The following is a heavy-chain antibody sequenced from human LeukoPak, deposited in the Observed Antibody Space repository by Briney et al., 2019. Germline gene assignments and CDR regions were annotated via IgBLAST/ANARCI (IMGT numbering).Heavy chain of an antibody. CDR3: ARDLLGVVVIAHYWFDP. CDR2: IIPILGIA. J-gene: IGHJ5*02. V-gene: IGHV1-69*04. CDR1: GGTFRSYT. Sequence: ASVKVSCKASGGTFRSYTISWVRQAPGQGLEWMGRIIPILGIANYAQKFQGRVTITADKSTSTAYMELSSLRSEDTAVYYCARDLLGVVVIAHYWFDPWGQGTLVTVSS. D-gene: IGHD2-21*01.